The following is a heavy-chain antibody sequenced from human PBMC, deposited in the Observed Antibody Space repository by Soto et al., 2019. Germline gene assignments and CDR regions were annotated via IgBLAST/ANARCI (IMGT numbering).Heavy chain of an antibody. V-gene: IGHV3-30*04. Sequence: QVQLVESGGGVVQPGRSLRLSSAASGFTFSSYAMHWVRQAPGKGLEWVAVIAYDGRNKYYADSVKGRSTISRDNSKNTLYLQMNSLRIEDTAVYYCARELERVFDYWGQGTLVTVSS. J-gene: IGHJ4*02. CDR3: ARELERVFDY. CDR2: IAYDGRNK. CDR1: GFTFSSYA. D-gene: IGHD1-1*01.